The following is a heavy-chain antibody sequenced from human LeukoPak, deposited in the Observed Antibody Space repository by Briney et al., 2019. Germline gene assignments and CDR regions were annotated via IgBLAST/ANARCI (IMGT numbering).Heavy chain of an antibody. Sequence: GESLKISCQGSGYIFTNYWIGWVRQIPGKGLESMGIIYPGDSETRYSPSFQGQVTISADKSTSTAYLQWSSLKASDTAMFYCARVPDRSGYFYYFDFWGQGTLVTVSA. CDR1: GYIFTNYW. D-gene: IGHD3-22*01. J-gene: IGHJ4*02. V-gene: IGHV5-51*01. CDR2: IYPGDSET. CDR3: ARVPDRSGYFYYFDF.